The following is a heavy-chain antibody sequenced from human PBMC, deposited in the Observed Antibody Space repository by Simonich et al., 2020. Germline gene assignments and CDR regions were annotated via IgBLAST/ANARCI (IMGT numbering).Heavy chain of an antibody. Sequence: EVQLVESGGGLVQPGRSLRLSCTASGFTFGDYAMSWVRQAPGRGVEWVGYNRSKAYGGTTEYAASVKGRFTISRDDSKSIAYLQMNSLKTEDTAVYYCTTVWLGNWFDPWGQGTLVTVSS. D-gene: IGHD6-19*01. CDR1: GFTFGDYA. CDR2: NRSKAYGGTT. V-gene: IGHV3-49*04. CDR3: TTVWLGNWFDP. J-gene: IGHJ5*02.